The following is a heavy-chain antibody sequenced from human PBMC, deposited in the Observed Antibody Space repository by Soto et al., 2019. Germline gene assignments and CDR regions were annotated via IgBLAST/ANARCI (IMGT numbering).Heavy chain of an antibody. CDR1: GGSISSSNW. Sequence: PSETLSLTCAVSGGSISSSNWWSWVRQPPGKGLEWIGEIYHSGSTNYNPSLKSRVTISVDKSKNQFSLKLSSVTAADTAVYYCARDRDYYDSSGYLDYWGQGTLVTVPQ. V-gene: IGHV4-4*02. CDR2: IYHSGST. CDR3: ARDRDYYDSSGYLDY. D-gene: IGHD3-22*01. J-gene: IGHJ4*02.